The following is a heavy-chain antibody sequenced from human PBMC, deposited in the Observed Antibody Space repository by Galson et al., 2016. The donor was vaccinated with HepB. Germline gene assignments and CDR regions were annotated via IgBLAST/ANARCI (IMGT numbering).Heavy chain of an antibody. CDR2: IYAYSGHT. D-gene: IGHD6-13*01. CDR1: GFTFSDFG. CDR3: AREGIAAAGADY. J-gene: IGHJ4*02. Sequence: SVKVSCKASGFTFSDFGLSWVRQAPGQGLEWMGWIYAYSGHTNYPQKFQDRITMTKDTSTRTVYLELPSLISEDTAVYYCAREGIAAAGADYWGQGSLVIVSP. V-gene: IGHV1-18*01.